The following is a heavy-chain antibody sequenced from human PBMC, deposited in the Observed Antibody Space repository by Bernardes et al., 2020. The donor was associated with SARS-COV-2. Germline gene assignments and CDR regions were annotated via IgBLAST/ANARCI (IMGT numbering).Heavy chain of an antibody. J-gene: IGHJ4*02. CDR3: ARQADMQAGGPFDY. CDR2: IYHSGST. V-gene: IGHV4-38-2*01. D-gene: IGHD3-9*01. CDR1: GYSIRSGYY. Sequence: SETLSLTCAVSGYSIRSGYYWGCILQPPGKGLEWIGSIYHSGSTYYNPSLKSRVTISVDTSKNQFSLKLSSVTAADTAVYYCARQADMQAGGPFDYWGQGTLVTVSS.